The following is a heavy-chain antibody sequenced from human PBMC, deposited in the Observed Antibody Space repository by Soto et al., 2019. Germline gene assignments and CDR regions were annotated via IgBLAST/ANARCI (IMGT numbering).Heavy chain of an antibody. J-gene: IGHJ4*02. Sequence: GASVKVSCKVSGYTLTELSMHWVRQAPGKGLEWMGGFDPEDGETIYAQKFQGRVTMTEDTSTDTAYMELSSLRSEDTAVYYCATGWYDSSGYYAFEYWGQGTLVTVSS. D-gene: IGHD3-22*01. CDR2: FDPEDGET. V-gene: IGHV1-24*01. CDR3: ATGWYDSSGYYAFEY. CDR1: GYTLTELS.